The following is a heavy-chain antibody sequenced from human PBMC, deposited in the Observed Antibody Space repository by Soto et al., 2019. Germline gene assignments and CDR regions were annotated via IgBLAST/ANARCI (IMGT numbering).Heavy chain of an antibody. CDR1: GFTFWSYG. J-gene: IGHJ4*02. CDR3: AKDPRGPDY. CDR2: ITDGGSNT. V-gene: IGHV3-30*18. Sequence: PGGSLRLSCAACGFTFWSYGVHWVRQALGKGLEWVAVITDGGSNTYYAVSVKGRFTISRDNSKNTLYLQMNSLRVEDTALYYCAKDPRGPDYWGQGTLVTVSS.